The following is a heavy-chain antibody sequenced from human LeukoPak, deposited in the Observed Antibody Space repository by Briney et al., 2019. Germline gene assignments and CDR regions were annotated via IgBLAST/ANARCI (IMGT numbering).Heavy chain of an antibody. CDR3: ARDSLQPHYYDSSGGDC. V-gene: IGHV1-18*01. J-gene: IGHJ4*02. Sequence: ASVKVSCKASGYTFTSYGISWVRQAPGQGLEWMGWISAYNGNTNYAQKLQGRVTMTTDTSTSTAYMELRSLRSDDTAVYYCARDSLQPHYYDSSGGDCWGQGTLVTVSS. CDR2: ISAYNGNT. CDR1: GYTFTSYG. D-gene: IGHD3-22*01.